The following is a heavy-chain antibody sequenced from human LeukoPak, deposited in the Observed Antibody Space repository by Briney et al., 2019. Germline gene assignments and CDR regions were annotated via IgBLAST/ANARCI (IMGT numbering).Heavy chain of an antibody. CDR3: ARDLPSTGDDY. CDR1: GYTFTSYD. V-gene: IGHV1-18*01. J-gene: IGHJ4*02. CDR2: ISAYNGNT. D-gene: IGHD7-27*01. Sequence: GASVKVSCKASGYTFTSYDINWVRQAPGQGLEWMGWISAYNGNTNYAQKLQGRVTMTTDTSTSTAYMELRSLRSDDTAVYYCARDLPSTGDDYWGQGTLVTVSS.